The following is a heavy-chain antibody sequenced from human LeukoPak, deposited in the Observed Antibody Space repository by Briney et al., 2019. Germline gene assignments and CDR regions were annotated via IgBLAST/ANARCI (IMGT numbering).Heavy chain of an antibody. J-gene: IGHJ6*03. D-gene: IGHD3-10*01. CDR1: GFTLNTYG. Sequence: PGGSLRLSCAASGFTLNTYGMIWVRQAPGKGLEWVSYISSSTSTITYADSVRGRFTISRDNAKNSLYLQMNSLRAEDTAVYYCAKDGSGSYFPSPYYMDVWGKGTTVTISS. V-gene: IGHV3-48*01. CDR2: ISSSTSTI. CDR3: AKDGSGSYFPSPYYMDV.